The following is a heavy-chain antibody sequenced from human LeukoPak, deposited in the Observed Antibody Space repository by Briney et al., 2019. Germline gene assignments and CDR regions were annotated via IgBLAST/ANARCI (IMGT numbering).Heavy chain of an antibody. CDR2: IYSGGNT. V-gene: IGHV3-53*01. J-gene: IGHJ5*02. Sequence: GGSLRLPCAVSGFIVSSDYMSWVRQAPGKGLEWVSVIYSGGNTYYADSVKGRFTISRDNSKNTLYLQMNSLRAEDTAVYYCAKDYSSSLTNWFDPWGQGTLVTVSS. CDR3: AKDYSSSLTNWFDP. D-gene: IGHD6-6*01. CDR1: GFIVSSDY.